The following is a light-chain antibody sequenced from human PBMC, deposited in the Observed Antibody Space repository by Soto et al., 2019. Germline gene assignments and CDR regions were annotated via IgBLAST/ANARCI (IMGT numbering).Light chain of an antibody. V-gene: IGLV1-40*01. CDR3: QTFDSSLTISWV. CDR2: GDN. Sequence: QAVVTQPPSVSGATGQRVTISCTGSSSNIGRGYDVHWYQQVPGSAPRLLLSGDNTRPSGVPDRFSGSRSGTSASLAITGLQAEDEADYYCQTFDSSLTISWVFGGGTKLTVL. CDR1: SSNIGRGYD. J-gene: IGLJ3*02.